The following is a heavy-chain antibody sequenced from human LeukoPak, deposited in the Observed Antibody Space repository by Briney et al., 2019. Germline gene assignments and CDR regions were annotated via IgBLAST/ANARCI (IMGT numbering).Heavy chain of an antibody. CDR1: GFTLTTYA. D-gene: IGHD3-16*01. J-gene: IGHJ4*02. CDR3: ARDAGGVWGSYFDY. Sequence: GGSLRLSCAASGFTLTTYAMTWVRQAPGKGLEWVSSISSSSSYIYYADSVKGRFTISRDNAKNSLYLQMNSLRAEDTAVYYCARDAGGVWGSYFDYWGQGTLVTVSS. V-gene: IGHV3-21*01. CDR2: ISSSSSYI.